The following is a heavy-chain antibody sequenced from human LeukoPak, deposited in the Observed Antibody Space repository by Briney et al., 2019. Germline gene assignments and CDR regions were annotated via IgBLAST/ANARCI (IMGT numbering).Heavy chain of an antibody. D-gene: IGHD3-22*01. V-gene: IGHV4-31*03. CDR1: GGSISSGGYY. CDR3: ARLYYYDSSGNFDY. Sequence: PSETLSLTCTVSGGSISSGGYYWSWIRQHPGKGLEWIGYIYYSGSTYYNPSLKSRVTISVDTSKNQFSLKLSSVTAAGTAVYYCARLYYYDSSGNFDYWGQGTLVTVSS. CDR2: IYYSGST. J-gene: IGHJ4*02.